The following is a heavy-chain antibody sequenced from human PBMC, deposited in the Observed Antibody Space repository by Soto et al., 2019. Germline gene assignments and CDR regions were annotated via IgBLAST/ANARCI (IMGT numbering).Heavy chain of an antibody. J-gene: IGHJ6*03. V-gene: IGHV3-73*01. CDR2: IRSKANSYAT. CDR1: GFTFSGSA. Sequence: EVQLVESGGGLVQPGGSLKLSCAASGFTFSGSAMHWVRQASGKGLEWVGRIRSKANSYATAYAASVKGRLTISRDDSKNTAYLQMNSLKTEDPAVYYCTRPVYYYYYMDVWGKGTTVTVSS. CDR3: TRPVYYYYYMDV.